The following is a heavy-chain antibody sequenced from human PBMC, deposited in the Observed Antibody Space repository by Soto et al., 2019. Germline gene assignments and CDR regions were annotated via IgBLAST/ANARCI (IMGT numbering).Heavy chain of an antibody. CDR1: GFTVSNNY. Sequence: EVQLVESGGGLIQPGGSLRLSCAASGFTVSNNYMSWVRQAPGKGLECVSGIYSGGTTYYTDSVKGRFIISRDKSKNTLYLQMNTLRADDTAMYYCAKLEMAALNYWGQGTLVTVSS. D-gene: IGHD6-19*01. J-gene: IGHJ4*02. V-gene: IGHV3-53*01. CDR3: AKLEMAALNY. CDR2: IYSGGTT.